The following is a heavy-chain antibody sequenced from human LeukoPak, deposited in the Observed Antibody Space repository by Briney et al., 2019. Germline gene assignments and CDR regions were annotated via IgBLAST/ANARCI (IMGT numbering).Heavy chain of an antibody. J-gene: IGHJ3*02. CDR2: IYSSGNT. Sequence: PSETLSLTCTVSGGSISSYYWSWIRQPPGKGLEWIGYIYSSGNTNYNPSLKSRVTISVDTSKNQFSLKVTSVTAADTAVYYCARPYSSGWYGAFAIWGQGTMVTVSS. CDR3: ARPYSSGWYGAFAI. CDR1: GGSISSYY. D-gene: IGHD6-19*01. V-gene: IGHV4-59*08.